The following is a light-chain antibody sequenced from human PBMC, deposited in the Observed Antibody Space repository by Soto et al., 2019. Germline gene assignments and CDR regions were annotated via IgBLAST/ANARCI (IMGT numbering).Light chain of an antibody. J-gene: IGLJ1*01. CDR2: EDY. Sequence: QSALTQPASVSGSPGQSITIPCTGSSRDIGDYNYVSWYQQHPGEAPKLLIYEDYNRPEGVSDRLSGSKSGNTASLTISGLQTGDEGDYHCSSYSGTNTLYLFGSGTKVTVL. CDR1: SRDIGDYNY. CDR3: SSYSGTNTLYL. V-gene: IGLV2-14*01.